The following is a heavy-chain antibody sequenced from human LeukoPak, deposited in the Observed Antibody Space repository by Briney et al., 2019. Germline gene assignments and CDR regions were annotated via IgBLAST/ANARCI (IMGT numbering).Heavy chain of an antibody. CDR2: MNPNSGNT. J-gene: IGHJ5*02. V-gene: IGHV1-8*01. Sequence: ASVKVSCKASGYTFTSYDINWVRQATGQGLEWMGWMNPNSGNTGYAQKFQGRVTMTRNTSISTAYMELSSLRSEDTAAYYCARELGDCSSTSCYPWFDPWGQGTLVTVSS. CDR3: ARELGDCSSTSCYPWFDP. D-gene: IGHD2-2*01. CDR1: GYTFTSYD.